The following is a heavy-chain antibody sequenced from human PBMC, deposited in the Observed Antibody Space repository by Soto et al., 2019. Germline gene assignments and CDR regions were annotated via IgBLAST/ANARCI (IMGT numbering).Heavy chain of an antibody. D-gene: IGHD4-17*01. V-gene: IGHV3-23*01. CDR3: AVDHGDLYYFDY. CDR2: IIGSGGST. Sequence: PGGSLRLSCAASGFTFSSYAMSWVRQAPGKGQKWVSTIIGSGGSTYYADSVKGRFTISRDNSKNTLYLQMNSLRAEDTAVYYCAVDHGDLYYFDYLGQGALVTVSS. CDR1: GFTFSSYA. J-gene: IGHJ4*02.